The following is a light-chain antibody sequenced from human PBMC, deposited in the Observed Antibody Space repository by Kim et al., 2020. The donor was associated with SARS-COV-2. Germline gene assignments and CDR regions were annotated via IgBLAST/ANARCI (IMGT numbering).Light chain of an antibody. Sequence: SPGERATPSCRASQSVCSSYLAWYQQKPGHAPSLLIYGASSRATGIPDRCSVSGSVTDFTLTISRLEPEDFAVYYCQQYSSSPKTFVQGTKVDIK. V-gene: IGKV3-20*01. CDR1: QSVCSSY. J-gene: IGKJ1*01. CDR3: QQYSSSPKT. CDR2: GAS.